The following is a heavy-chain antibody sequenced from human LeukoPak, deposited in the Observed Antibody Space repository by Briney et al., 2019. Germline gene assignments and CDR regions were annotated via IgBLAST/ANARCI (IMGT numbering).Heavy chain of an antibody. Sequence: GSLRLSCAASGFTFSSYGMSWVRQAPGKGLEWVSAISGSGGRTYYADSVKGRVTISRDNSKNTLYLQMNSLRAEDTAVYYCAKEVSIISRGLDYWGQGILVTVSS. CDR3: AKEVSIISRGLDY. J-gene: IGHJ4*02. V-gene: IGHV3-23*01. CDR1: GFTFSSYG. CDR2: ISGSGGRT. D-gene: IGHD2-21*01.